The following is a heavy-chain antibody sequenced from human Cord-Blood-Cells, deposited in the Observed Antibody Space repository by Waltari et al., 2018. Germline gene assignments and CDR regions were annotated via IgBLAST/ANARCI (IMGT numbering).Heavy chain of an antibody. CDR1: GGSFSGYY. CDR2: INHSGST. CDR3: ARWEDCSSTSCDWYFDL. D-gene: IGHD2-2*01. J-gene: IGHJ2*01. Sequence: QVQLQQWGAGLLKPSETLSLTCAVYGGSFSGYYWSWIRPPPGKGLEWIGEINHSGSTNYNPSLKSRVTISGDTSKNQFSLKLSSVTAADTAVYYCARWEDCSSTSCDWYFDLWGRGTLVTVSS. V-gene: IGHV4-34*01.